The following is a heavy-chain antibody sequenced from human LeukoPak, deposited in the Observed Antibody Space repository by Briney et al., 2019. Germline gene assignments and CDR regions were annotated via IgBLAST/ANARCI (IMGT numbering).Heavy chain of an antibody. CDR2: INHSGST. V-gene: IGHV4-34*01. CDR3: ASLKSGYQLPGDY. Sequence: SETLSLTCAVYGGSFSGYYRSWIRQPPGKGLEWIGEINHSGSTNYNPSLKSRVTISVDTSKNQFSLKLSSVTAADTAVYYCASLKSGYQLPGDYWGQGTLVTVSS. CDR1: GGSFSGYY. J-gene: IGHJ4*02. D-gene: IGHD2-2*01.